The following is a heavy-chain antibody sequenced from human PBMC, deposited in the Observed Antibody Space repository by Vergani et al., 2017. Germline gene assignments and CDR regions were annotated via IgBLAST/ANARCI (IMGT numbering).Heavy chain of an antibody. V-gene: IGHV3-23*01. D-gene: IGHD6-19*01. CDR2: ISGSGVSA. CDR3: AREGSSGWFLYDYYYGMDV. Sequence: EVQLLESGGGLVQPGGSLRLTCAASEFTFSNYAMNWVRQAPGKGLEWVSGISGSGVSAYYTDSVKGRFTISRDNSKNMLYLQMNSPRAEDTSVYYCAREGSSGWFLYDYYYGMDVWGQXP. CDR1: EFTFSNYA. J-gene: IGHJ6*02.